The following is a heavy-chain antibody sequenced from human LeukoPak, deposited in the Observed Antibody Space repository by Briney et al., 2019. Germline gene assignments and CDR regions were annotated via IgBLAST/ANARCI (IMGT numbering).Heavy chain of an antibody. V-gene: IGHV3-66*02. CDR2: IYNSGST. CDR1: GFTVGSNY. CDR3: ASPPRAAFDY. D-gene: IGHD2-15*01. Sequence: EGSLRLSCAASGFTVGSNYMTWVRQAPGKGLEWVSIIYNSGSTYYADSVKGRFTISRDNSKNTLYLQMNSLRAEDTAVYYCASPPRAAFDYWGQGTLVTVSS. J-gene: IGHJ4*02.